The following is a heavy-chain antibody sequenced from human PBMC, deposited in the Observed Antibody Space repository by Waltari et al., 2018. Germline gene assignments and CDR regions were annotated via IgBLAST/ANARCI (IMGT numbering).Heavy chain of an antibody. J-gene: IGHJ4*02. Sequence: EVQLLESGGGLVQPGGSLRLSCAASGFTFSSDDMNWVRQAPGKGLEWVSYITNSGGSTYHADSVKGRFTISRDNSKNMLYLQMNSLRAEDTAVYYCARRPCRDGNCYMDHWGQGTLVTVSS. D-gene: IGHD2-15*01. CDR2: ITNSGGST. CDR3: ARRPCRDGNCYMDH. V-gene: IGHV3-23*01. CDR1: GFTFSSDD.